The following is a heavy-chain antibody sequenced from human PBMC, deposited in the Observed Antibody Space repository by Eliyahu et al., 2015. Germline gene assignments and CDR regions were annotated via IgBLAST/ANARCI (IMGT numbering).Heavy chain of an antibody. CDR1: GFSLSNARMG. D-gene: IGHD6-13*01. Sequence: QVTLKESGPVLVKPTETLTLTCTVSGFSLSNARMGVSWIRQPPGKALEWLAHIFSNDEKSYSTSLKSRLTISKDTSKSQVVLTMTNMDPVDTATYYCARIALAAAGIGGQTSNWFDPWGQGTLVTVSS. CDR3: ARIALAAAGIGGQTSNWFDP. J-gene: IGHJ5*02. V-gene: IGHV2-26*01. CDR2: IFSNDEK.